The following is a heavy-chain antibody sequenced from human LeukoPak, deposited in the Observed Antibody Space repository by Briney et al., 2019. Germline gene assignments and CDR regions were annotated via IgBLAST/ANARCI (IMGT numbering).Heavy chain of an antibody. V-gene: IGHV4-61*02. D-gene: IGHD3-22*01. J-gene: IGHJ5*02. CDR2: IYTSGST. CDR3: AREPYYYDSSGPYNWFDP. Sequence: KASETLSLTCTVSGGSISSGSYYWSWIRQPAGKGLEWIGRIYTSGSTNYNPPLKSRVTISVDTSKNQFSLKLSSVTAADTAVYYCAREPYYYDSSGPYNWFDPWGQGTLVTVSS. CDR1: GGSISSGSYY.